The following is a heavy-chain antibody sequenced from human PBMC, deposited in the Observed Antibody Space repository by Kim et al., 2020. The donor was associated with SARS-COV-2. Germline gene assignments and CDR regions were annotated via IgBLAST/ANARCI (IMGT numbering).Heavy chain of an antibody. J-gene: IGHJ3*02. CDR1: GFTFSSYA. CDR2: ISGSGGST. CDR3: PPPIRYSGYEDAFDI. Sequence: GGSLRLSCAASGFTFSSYAMSWVRQAPGKGLEWVSAISGSGGSTYYADSVKGRFTISRDNSKNTLYLQMNSLRAEDTAVYYCPPPIRYSGYEDAFDIWGQGTMVTVSS. D-gene: IGHD5-12*01. V-gene: IGHV3-23*01.